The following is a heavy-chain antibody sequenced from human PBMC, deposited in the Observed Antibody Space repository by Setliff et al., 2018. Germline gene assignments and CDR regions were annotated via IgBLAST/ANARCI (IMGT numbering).Heavy chain of an antibody. CDR2: ISPYNGYI. CDR3: TRDTNIVVVPPHRTAFDI. CDR1: GYTFSTYG. V-gene: IGHV1-18*01. Sequence: ASVKVSCKASGYTFSTYGIAWVRQAPGQGLEWMGWISPYNGYIIYAHKFQGRVTMTTDTSTSTADMELRNLRSDDTAVYYCTRDTNIVVVPPHRTAFDIWGQGTMVTVSS. J-gene: IGHJ3*02. D-gene: IGHD2-2*01.